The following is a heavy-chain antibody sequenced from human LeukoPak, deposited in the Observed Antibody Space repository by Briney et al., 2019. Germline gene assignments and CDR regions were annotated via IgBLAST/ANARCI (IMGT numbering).Heavy chain of an antibody. D-gene: IGHD3-3*01. CDR1: GFTFSSYW. Sequence: PGGSLRLSCAASGFTFSSYWMHWVRQAPGKGLVWVSRINSDGSSTSYADSVKGRFTISRDNAKNTLYLQMNSLRAEDTAVYYCTDDFWSGYETGDYWGQGTLVTVSS. J-gene: IGHJ4*02. CDR3: TDDFWSGYETGDY. V-gene: IGHV3-74*01. CDR2: INSDGSST.